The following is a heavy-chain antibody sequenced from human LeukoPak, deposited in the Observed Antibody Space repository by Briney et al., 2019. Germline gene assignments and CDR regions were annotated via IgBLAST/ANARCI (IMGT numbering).Heavy chain of an antibody. V-gene: IGHV3-23*01. CDR1: GFTFRSYA. Sequence: PGGSLRLSCEASGFTFRSYAMNWARQAPGKGLEWVSVISGSGDGTHYADSVKGRFTISRDNSKNTLYLQMNSLRVEDTAVYSCAKAPGFTVVTSFDWWGQGTLVTVSS. CDR3: AKAPGFTVVTSFDW. CDR2: ISGSGDGT. D-gene: IGHD4-23*01. J-gene: IGHJ4*02.